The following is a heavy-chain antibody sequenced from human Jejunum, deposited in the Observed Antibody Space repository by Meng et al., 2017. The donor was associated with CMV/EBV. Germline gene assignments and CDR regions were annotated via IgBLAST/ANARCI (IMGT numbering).Heavy chain of an antibody. Sequence: GFSFISYLMGGVRQAPGKGLEWVANINQGGSEAYYVDSVKGRFSISRDNAKNSVYLQMNTLRVEDTGVYYCATYGGAVGIYGMDVWGQGTTVTVSS. CDR3: ATYGGAVGIYGMDV. CDR2: INQGGSEA. CDR1: GFSFISYL. V-gene: IGHV3-7*01. D-gene: IGHD3-16*01. J-gene: IGHJ6*02.